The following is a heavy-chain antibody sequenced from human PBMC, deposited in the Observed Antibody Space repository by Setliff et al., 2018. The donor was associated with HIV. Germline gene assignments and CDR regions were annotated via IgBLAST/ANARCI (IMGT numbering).Heavy chain of an antibody. Sequence: RASVKVSCKASGYTFTSYAMHWVRQAPGQRLEWMGWIHAGSGDTQYSQKFQGRVTISRDTSANTVFMEMTSLKFEDTAMYFCAITKMVYHFDFWGQGTLVTVSS. J-gene: IGHJ4*02. CDR2: IHAGSGDT. CDR1: GYTFTSYA. V-gene: IGHV1-3*01. CDR3: AITKMVYHFDF. D-gene: IGHD2-8*01.